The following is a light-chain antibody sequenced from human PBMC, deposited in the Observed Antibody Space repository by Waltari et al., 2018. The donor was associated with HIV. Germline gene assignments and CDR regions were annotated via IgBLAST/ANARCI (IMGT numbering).Light chain of an antibody. J-gene: IGLJ2*01. CDR3: QSAGGGGTYR. Sequence: SYDLTQPPSVSVSPGQTARISCSGDALSKEYTFWHQQKPGQAPLLLIYKDTERASGIPERFSGSTSGRIVTLTTYDVEPDDEADYYCQSAGGGGTYRFGGGTKLTVL. CDR2: KDT. V-gene: IGLV3-25*03. CDR1: ALSKEY.